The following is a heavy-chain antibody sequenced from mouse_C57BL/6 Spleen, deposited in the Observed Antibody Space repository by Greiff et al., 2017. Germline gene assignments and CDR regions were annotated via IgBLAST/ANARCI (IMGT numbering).Heavy chain of an antibody. CDR1: GYTFTSYW. Sequence: QVQLQQSGAELVKPGASVKMSCKASGYTFTSYWITWVKQRPGQGLEWIGDIYPGSGSTNYNEKFKSKATLTVDTSSSTAYMQLSSLTSEDSAVYYCARYSGDGYYGGFAYWGQGTLVTVSA. J-gene: IGHJ3*01. D-gene: IGHD2-3*01. V-gene: IGHV1-55*01. CDR3: ARYSGDGYYGGFAY. CDR2: IYPGSGST.